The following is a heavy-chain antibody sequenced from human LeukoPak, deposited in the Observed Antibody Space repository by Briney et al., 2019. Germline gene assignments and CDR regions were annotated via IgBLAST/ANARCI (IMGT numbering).Heavy chain of an antibody. D-gene: IGHD2-15*01. V-gene: IGHV4-34*01. J-gene: IGHJ5*02. CDR1: GGSFSGYY. CDR2: INHSGST. Sequence: SETLSLTCAVYGGSFSGYYWSWIRQPPGKGLEWIGEINHSGSTNYNPSLKSRVTISVDTSKNKFSLKLSSVTAADTAVYYCARQGVAASPLRFDPWGQGTLVTVSS. CDR3: ARQGVAASPLRFDP.